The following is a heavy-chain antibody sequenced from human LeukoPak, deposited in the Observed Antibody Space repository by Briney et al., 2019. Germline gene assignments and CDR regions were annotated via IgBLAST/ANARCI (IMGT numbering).Heavy chain of an antibody. V-gene: IGHV3-7*01. CDR2: INQNGGEK. CDR1: GFTFSSYG. Sequence: GGSLRLSCAASGFTFSSYGMHWVRQAPGKGLEWVANINQNGGEKYYVDSVKGRFTISRDNGKNSLYLQMNSLRAEDTAVYYCARYRHLGYWGQGTLVTVSS. CDR3: ARYRHLGY. J-gene: IGHJ4*02.